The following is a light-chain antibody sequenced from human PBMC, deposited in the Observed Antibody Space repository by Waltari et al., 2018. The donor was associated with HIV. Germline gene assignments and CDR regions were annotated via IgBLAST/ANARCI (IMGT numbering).Light chain of an antibody. J-gene: IGKJ1*01. CDR1: QNILFNSKKKNY. CDR2: WAS. V-gene: IGKV4-1*01. CDR3: QQYYRTPPA. Sequence: DVVMTPSPDALVGSLGERVTINRKSSQNILFNSKKKNYLAWYQQRPGPPPKLLVYWASTREAGVPARVSGSGSGTDFTLTITNLQAEDAAIYYCQQYYRTPPAFGQGTKVEI.